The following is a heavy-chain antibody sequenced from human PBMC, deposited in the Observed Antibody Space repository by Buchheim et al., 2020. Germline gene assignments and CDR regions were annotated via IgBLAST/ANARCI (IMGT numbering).Heavy chain of an antibody. Sequence: EVRLLESGGGLVQPGGSLTLSCAASGFTFNNYALTWVRQAPGKGLEWVSAISGTDGSTYCAGSVKGRFTISRDDSKSTVHLQMNSLRVEDTAIYYCARVAIPGVLTMVDFWGQGTL. D-gene: IGHD3-10*01. CDR2: ISGTDGST. CDR1: GFTFNNYA. CDR3: ARVAIPGVLTMVDF. V-gene: IGHV3-23*01. J-gene: IGHJ4*02.